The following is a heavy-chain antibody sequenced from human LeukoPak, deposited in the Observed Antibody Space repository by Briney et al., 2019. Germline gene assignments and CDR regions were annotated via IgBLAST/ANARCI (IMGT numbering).Heavy chain of an antibody. Sequence: QPGGSLRLSCAASGFTVISYEMNWVRQAPGKGLEWVSYISSSGNSIFYADSVKGRFSISRDNAKNSLYLQMNSLRAEDTAVYYCARALPSSYYYFDYWGQGTLVTVSS. V-gene: IGHV3-48*03. D-gene: IGHD6-13*01. J-gene: IGHJ4*02. CDR3: ARALPSSYYYFDY. CDR1: GFTVISYE. CDR2: ISSSGNSI.